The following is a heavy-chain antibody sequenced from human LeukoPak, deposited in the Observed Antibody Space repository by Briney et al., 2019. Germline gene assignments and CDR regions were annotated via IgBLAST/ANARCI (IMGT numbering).Heavy chain of an antibody. J-gene: IGHJ6*03. CDR2: ISWHSGRI. D-gene: IGHD2/OR15-2a*01. CDR3: AKDAYGGATFFYYMDV. CDR1: GFSFADYA. V-gene: IGHV3-9*01. Sequence: GGSLRLSCAASGFSFADYAMHWIRQAPGKGLEWVSGISWHSGRIAYADSVRGRFTISRDNAKNSLSLQMNSLRDDDTAVYYCAKDAYGGATFFYYMDVWGKGTTVIVSS.